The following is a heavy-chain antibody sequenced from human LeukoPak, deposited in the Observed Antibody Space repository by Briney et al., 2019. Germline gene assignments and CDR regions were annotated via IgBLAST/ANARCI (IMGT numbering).Heavy chain of an antibody. J-gene: IGHJ4*02. CDR1: GGSISSSSNY. Sequence: SETLSLTCTVSGGSISSSSNYWGWIRQPPGKGLEYIGSISYSGSTYYNPSLQSRVTISVDTSKHPFSLELTCVTATDTAVYYCARLRIGDPLDHWGQGTLVAVAS. CDR2: ISYSGST. D-gene: IGHD3-10*01. V-gene: IGHV4-39*01. CDR3: ARLRIGDPLDH.